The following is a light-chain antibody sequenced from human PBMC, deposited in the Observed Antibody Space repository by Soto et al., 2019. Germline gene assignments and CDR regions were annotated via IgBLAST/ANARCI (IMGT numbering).Light chain of an antibody. V-gene: IGLV2-14*03. J-gene: IGLJ1*01. Sequence: QSVLTQPASVSGSPGQSITISCTGTSSDVGGYNYVSWYQHHPGKAPKLMIYDVSNRPSGVSNRFSGSKSGNTASLTISGLQSEYDADYYCNSYTTSTTYVFGTGTKVT. CDR3: NSYTTSTTYV. CDR1: SSDVGGYNY. CDR2: DVS.